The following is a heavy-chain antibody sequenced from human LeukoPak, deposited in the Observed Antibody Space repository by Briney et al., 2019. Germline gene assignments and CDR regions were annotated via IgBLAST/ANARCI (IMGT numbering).Heavy chain of an antibody. V-gene: IGHV3-53*01. CDR2: IYSGGST. J-gene: IGHJ4*02. D-gene: IGHD1-26*01. CDR3: AKWHTTGYYFDY. CDR1: GFTVSSNY. Sequence: GGSLRLSCAASGFTVSSNYMSWVRQAPGKGLEWVSVIYSGGSTYYADSVKGRFTISRDNSKNTLYLQMNSRRAEDTAVYYCAKWHTTGYYFDYWGQGTLVTVSS.